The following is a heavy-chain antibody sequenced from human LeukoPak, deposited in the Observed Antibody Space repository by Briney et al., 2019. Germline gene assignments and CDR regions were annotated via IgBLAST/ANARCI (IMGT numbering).Heavy chain of an antibody. D-gene: IGHD3-16*01. CDR1: GFTFANYA. CDR3: AKLGHGGYYSYMDV. V-gene: IGHV3-23*01. Sequence: GGSLRLSCAVSGFTFANYAMTWVRQAPGKGLESVSSISTDGTTYYAHSVKGRFTLPRDKSKNTLYLQMSSLRAEDTAVYYCAKLGHGGYYSYMDVWGKGTTVTVS. CDR2: ISTDGTT. J-gene: IGHJ6*03.